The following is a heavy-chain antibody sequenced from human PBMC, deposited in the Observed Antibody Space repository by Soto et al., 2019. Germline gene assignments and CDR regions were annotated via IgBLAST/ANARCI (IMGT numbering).Heavy chain of an antibody. CDR1: GASISGHY. CDR2: MHYTGST. Sequence: PSETLSLTCTVSGASISGHYWGWFRQPPGKRPEWIGYMHYTGSTNYNPSLQSRVAISLDTSKNQYSLNLISVTAADTAVYYYARDPPGSSSPGYYFDYWGQGTLVTVSS. V-gene: IGHV4-59*11. D-gene: IGHD6-6*01. J-gene: IGHJ4*02. CDR3: ARDPPGSSSPGYYFDY.